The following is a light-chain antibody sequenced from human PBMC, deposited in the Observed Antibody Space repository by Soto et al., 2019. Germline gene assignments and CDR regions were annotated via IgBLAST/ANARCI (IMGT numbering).Light chain of an antibody. Sequence: SALTQPSSVSRSPGQWITITYTGTSSDVGGYNYVSWYQQHPGKAPKLMIYDVSNRPSGVSNRFSGSKSGNTASLTISGLQAEDEADYYCSSYTSSSTLYVFGTGTKVTVL. CDR1: SSDVGGYNY. V-gene: IGLV2-14*01. J-gene: IGLJ1*01. CDR2: DVS. CDR3: SSYTSSSTLYV.